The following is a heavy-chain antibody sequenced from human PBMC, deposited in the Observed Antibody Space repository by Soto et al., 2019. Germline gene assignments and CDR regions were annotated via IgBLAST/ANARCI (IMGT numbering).Heavy chain of an antibody. CDR2: INPGYPAGRST. CDR3: ARVGYCSGGSCYDY. V-gene: IGHV1-46*01. J-gene: IGHJ4*02. Sequence: ASVKVSCKASGYTLTTFFMHWVRQAPGQGLEWMGVINPGYPAGRSTTYAQKFQGRVTITADKSTSTAYMELSSLRSEDTAVYYCARVGYCSGGSCYDYWGQGTLVTVSS. D-gene: IGHD2-15*01. CDR1: GYTLTTFF.